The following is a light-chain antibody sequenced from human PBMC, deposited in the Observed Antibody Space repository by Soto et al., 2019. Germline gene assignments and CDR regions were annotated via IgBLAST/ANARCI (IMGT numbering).Light chain of an antibody. CDR2: DAS. CDR3: QQYNSYL. J-gene: IGKJ1*01. V-gene: IGKV1-5*01. CDR1: QSISSW. Sequence: DIQMTQSPSTLSASVGDRVTITCRASQSISSWLAWYQQKPGKAPKLLIYDASSLESGVPSRFSGGGSGTEFTLTISSLQPDDFATYYCQQYNSYLFGQGTKVEIK.